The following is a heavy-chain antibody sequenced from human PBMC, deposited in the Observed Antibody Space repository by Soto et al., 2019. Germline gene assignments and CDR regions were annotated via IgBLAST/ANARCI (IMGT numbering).Heavy chain of an antibody. Sequence: PSETLSRTCAVSGGSFTSNNWWTWVRQPPGQGLEWIGGIYRTGSTNYNPSLKSRVTISLDKSENQFSLKVTSLTAADTAVYYCASRDPGTSVDYWGQGTLVTVSS. V-gene: IGHV4-4*02. CDR3: ASRDPGTSVDY. CDR2: IYRTGST. D-gene: IGHD1-7*01. J-gene: IGHJ4*02. CDR1: GGSFTSNNW.